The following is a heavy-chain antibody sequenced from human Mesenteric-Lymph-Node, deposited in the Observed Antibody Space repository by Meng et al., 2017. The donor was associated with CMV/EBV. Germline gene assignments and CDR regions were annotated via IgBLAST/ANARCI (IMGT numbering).Heavy chain of an antibody. CDR3: ARVGFDP. J-gene: IGHJ5*02. CDR2: IRYDGSNK. Sequence: GESLKISCVASGFPFSSFSMHWVRQAPGKGLEWVAFIRYDGSNKYYADSVKGRFTISRDNSKNTLYLQMNSLRAEDTAVYYCARVGFDPWGQGTLVTVSS. V-gene: IGHV3-30*02. CDR1: GFPFSSFS.